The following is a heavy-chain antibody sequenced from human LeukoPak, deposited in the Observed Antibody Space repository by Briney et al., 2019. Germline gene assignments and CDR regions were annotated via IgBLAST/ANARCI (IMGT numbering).Heavy chain of an antibody. CDR2: INHSGST. CDR3: ARDGAALGIPNWFDP. V-gene: IGHV4-34*01. Sequence: PSETLSLTCAVYGGSFSGYYWNWIRQPPGKGLEWIGEINHSGSTNYNPSLKSRVTISVDTSKNQFSLKLSSVTAADTAVYYCARDGAALGIPNWFDPWGQGTLVTVSS. J-gene: IGHJ5*02. D-gene: IGHD7-27*01. CDR1: GGSFSGYY.